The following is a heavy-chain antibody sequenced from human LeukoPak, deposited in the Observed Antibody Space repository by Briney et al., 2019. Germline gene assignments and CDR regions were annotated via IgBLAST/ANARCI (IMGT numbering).Heavy chain of an antibody. CDR3: ARVRVILTTMASFAY. CDR2: ISNDGADK. D-gene: IGHD3-9*01. CDR1: EFTFTNYG. V-gene: IGHV3-30-3*01. J-gene: IGHJ4*02. Sequence: GGSLRLSCAASEFTFTNYGMHWVRQAPGKGLEWVAAISNDGADKYYADSVKGRFSISRDNSENTLYLQMNSLRPEDTAVYYCARVRVILTTMASFAYWGQGSLVTASP.